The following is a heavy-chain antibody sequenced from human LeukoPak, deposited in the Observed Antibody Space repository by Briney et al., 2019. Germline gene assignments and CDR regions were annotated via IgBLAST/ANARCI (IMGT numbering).Heavy chain of an antibody. CDR3: ASGSGSYRTPYYYVDV. CDR2: IYSGGST. CDR1: GFTVSSNY. V-gene: IGHV3-53*01. Sequence: PGGSLRLSCAASGFTVSSNYMSWVRQAPGKGLEWVSVIYSGGSTYYADSVKGRFTISRDNSKNTLYLQMNSLRAEDTAVYYCASGSGSYRTPYYYVDVWGKGTTVTVSS. J-gene: IGHJ6*03. D-gene: IGHD3-10*01.